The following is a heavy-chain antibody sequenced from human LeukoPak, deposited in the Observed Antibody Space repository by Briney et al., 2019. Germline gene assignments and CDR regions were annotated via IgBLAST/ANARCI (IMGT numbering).Heavy chain of an antibody. Sequence: PSETLSLTCTVSGGSISSSGYYWGWIRQTPGKGLEWIGEINHSGSTSYNPSLKSRVTASVDTSKSQFSLNMSSVTAADTAVYYCARGIKGYYYSHYYMDVWGKGTTVTVS. CDR2: INHSGST. CDR1: GGSISSSGYY. CDR3: ARGIKGYYYSHYYMDV. J-gene: IGHJ6*03. V-gene: IGHV4-39*07. D-gene: IGHD2-21*01.